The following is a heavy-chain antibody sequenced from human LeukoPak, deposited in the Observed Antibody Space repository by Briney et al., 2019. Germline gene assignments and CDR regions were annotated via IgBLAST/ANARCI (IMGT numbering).Heavy chain of an antibody. CDR3: ARGDDSSGSSPPDFDY. Sequence: GRSLRLSCAASGFTFSSYAMHWVRQAPGKGLEWVAVISYDGSNKYYADSVKGRFTISRDNAKNSLYLQMNSLRAEDTAVYYCARGDDSSGSSPPDFDYWGQGTLVTVSS. V-gene: IGHV3-30*04. CDR2: ISYDGSNK. D-gene: IGHD3-22*01. J-gene: IGHJ4*02. CDR1: GFTFSSYA.